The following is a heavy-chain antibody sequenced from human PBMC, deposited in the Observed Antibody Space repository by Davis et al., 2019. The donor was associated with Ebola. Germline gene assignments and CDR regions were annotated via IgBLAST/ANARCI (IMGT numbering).Heavy chain of an antibody. CDR3: ARKAGYGRDAAFDI. CDR1: GYTFTSYD. Sequence: ASVKVSCKASGYTFTSYDINWVRQATGQGLEWMGWMNPNSGNTSYAQKFQGRVTMTRDTSTSTVYMELSRLRSDDTAVYFCARKAGYGRDAAFDIWGPGTMVTLS. CDR2: MNPNSGNT. V-gene: IGHV1-8*01. D-gene: IGHD5-24*01. J-gene: IGHJ3*02.